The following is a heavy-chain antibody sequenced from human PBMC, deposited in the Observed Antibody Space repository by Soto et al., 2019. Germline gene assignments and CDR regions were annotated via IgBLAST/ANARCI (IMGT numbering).Heavy chain of an antibody. V-gene: IGHV4-59*01. CDR3: ARDLWGYCGTDCYPLDV. D-gene: IGHD2-21*02. CDR1: GGSIRRYY. J-gene: IGHJ6*02. CDR2: MYNTGST. Sequence: PSETLYLTCTVSGGSIRRYYWSWIRQPPGKGLEWIGYMYNTGSTVYNPSFKSRVTISVDTSKNQFSLKLNSVTAADTAVYYCARDLWGYCGTDCYPLDVWGQGTTVTVSS.